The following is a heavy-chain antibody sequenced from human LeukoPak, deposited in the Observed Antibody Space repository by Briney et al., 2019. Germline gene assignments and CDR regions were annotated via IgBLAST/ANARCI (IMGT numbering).Heavy chain of an antibody. J-gene: IGHJ3*02. CDR1: GYTFTSYG. D-gene: IGHD2-15*01. V-gene: IGHV1-18*01. CDR3: ARDRDIVVVVAATWYDAFDI. Sequence: ASVKVSCKASGYTFTSYGISWVRQAPGQGLEWMGWISAYNGNTNYAQKLQGRVTMTTDTSTSTAYMELRSLRSDDTAVCYCARDRDIVVVVAATWYDAFDIWGQGTMVTVSS. CDR2: ISAYNGNT.